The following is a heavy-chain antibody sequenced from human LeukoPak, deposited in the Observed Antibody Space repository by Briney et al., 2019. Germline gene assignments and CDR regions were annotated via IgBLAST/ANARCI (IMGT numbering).Heavy chain of an antibody. Sequence: ASVKVSCKASGYTFTGYYMHWVRQAPGQGLEWMGWINPNSGGTNYAQKFQGRVTMTRDTSISTAYMELSRLRSDDTAVYYCARGSRFLEWLDPYYMDVWGKGTTVTVSS. CDR1: GYTFTGYY. CDR2: INPNSGGT. CDR3: ARGSRFLEWLDPYYMDV. J-gene: IGHJ6*03. V-gene: IGHV1-2*02. D-gene: IGHD3-3*01.